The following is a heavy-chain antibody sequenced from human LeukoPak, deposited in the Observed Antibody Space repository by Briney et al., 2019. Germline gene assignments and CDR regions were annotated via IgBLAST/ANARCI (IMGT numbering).Heavy chain of an antibody. V-gene: IGHV3-33*08. D-gene: IGHD3-16*01. J-gene: IGHJ4*02. CDR3: ARALTQIPSLTIGLGY. CDR2: IWYDGNNK. Sequence: HPGGSLRLPCAASGFTFSGYGMHWVRQAPGKGLEWVAVIWYDGNNKYYADSVKGRFTISRDNSKNTLYLQMNSLRAEDTAVYYCARALTQIPSLTIGLGYWGQGTLVTVSS. CDR1: GFTFSGYG.